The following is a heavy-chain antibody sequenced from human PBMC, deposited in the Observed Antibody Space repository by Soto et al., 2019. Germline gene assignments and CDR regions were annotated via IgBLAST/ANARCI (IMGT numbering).Heavy chain of an antibody. J-gene: IGHJ4*02. CDR3: ARVVHRGYFSVLPDF. CDR1: GGSITSGGHY. CDR2: IYDSGNMY. D-gene: IGHD3-10*02. V-gene: IGHV4-31*03. Sequence: SETLSLTCTGSGGSITSGGHYWGWSRQHPWKGLEWIGHIYDSGNMYFYNPSLKSRFTISAGTSRKQFSLSLSSLTAADTAVYYCARVVHRGYFSVLPDFWGQGILVTVSS.